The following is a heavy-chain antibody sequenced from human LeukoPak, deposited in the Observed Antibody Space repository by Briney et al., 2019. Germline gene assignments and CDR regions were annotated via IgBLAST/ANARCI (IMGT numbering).Heavy chain of an antibody. CDR1: GYTFTSYG. CDR3: ATHFDIVVVPAAIGGLAFDI. Sequence: SVKVSCKASGYTFTSYGISWVRQAPGQGLEWMGGIIPIFGTANYAQKFQGRVTITADESTSTAYMELSSLRSEDTAVYYCATHFDIVVVPAAIGGLAFDIWGQGTMVTVSS. V-gene: IGHV1-69*13. CDR2: IIPIFGTA. J-gene: IGHJ3*02. D-gene: IGHD2-2*02.